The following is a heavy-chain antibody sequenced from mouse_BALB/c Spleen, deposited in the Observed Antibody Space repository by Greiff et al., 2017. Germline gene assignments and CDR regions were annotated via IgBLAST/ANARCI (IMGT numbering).Heavy chain of an antibody. CDR3: ARWYGSSPYAMDY. D-gene: IGHD1-1*01. CDR2: ISYSGST. V-gene: IGHV3-2*02. Sequence: EVKLMESGPGLVKPSQSLSLTCTVTGYSITSDYAWNWIRQFPGNKLEWMGYISYSGSTSYNPSLKSRISITRDTSKNQFFLQLNSVTTEDTATYYCARWYGSSPYAMDYWGQGTSVTVSS. J-gene: IGHJ4*01. CDR1: GYSITSDYA.